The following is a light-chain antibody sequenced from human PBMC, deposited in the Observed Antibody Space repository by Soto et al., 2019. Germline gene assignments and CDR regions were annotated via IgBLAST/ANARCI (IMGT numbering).Light chain of an antibody. J-gene: IGKJ1*01. V-gene: IGKV3-20*01. CDR1: QSLSSRN. CDR3: QQYDSSPRT. Sequence: EIVLTQSPATLSLSPGERATLSCRASQSLSSRNLAWYQQKPGQAPRPLIYGVYSRATGIQDRFSGSGSGTDFTLTIRRLEPEDFAVYYCQQYDSSPRTFGQGTKVDIK. CDR2: GVY.